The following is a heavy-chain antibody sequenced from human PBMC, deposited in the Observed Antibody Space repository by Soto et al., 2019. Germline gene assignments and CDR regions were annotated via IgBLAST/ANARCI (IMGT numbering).Heavy chain of an antibody. CDR1: GYTFTSYG. V-gene: IGHV1-18*01. CDR2: ISAYNGNT. Sequence: ASVKVSCKASGYTFTSYGISWVRQAPGQGLEWMGWISAYNGNTNYAQELQGRVTMTTDTSTSTAYMELRSLRSDDTAVYYCARVRYCTNGVCYNWFDPWGQGTLVTVSS. CDR3: ARVRYCTNGVCYNWFDP. J-gene: IGHJ5*02. D-gene: IGHD2-8*01.